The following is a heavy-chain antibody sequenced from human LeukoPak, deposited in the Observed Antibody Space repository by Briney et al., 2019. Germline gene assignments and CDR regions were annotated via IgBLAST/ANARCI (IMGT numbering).Heavy chain of an antibody. CDR1: GFIFSSSA. J-gene: IGHJ5*02. V-gene: IGHV3-23*01. CDR3: ARGGPNREQWLIGPLWYNWFDP. CDR2: ISDNGGNT. Sequence: PGGSLRLSCAASGFIFSSSAMNWVRQAPGKGLEWVSTISDNGGNTYYPDSVKGRFAISRDNSKNSLYLQMNSLRAEDTAVYYCARGGPNREQWLIGPLWYNWFDPWGQGTLVTVSS. D-gene: IGHD6-19*01.